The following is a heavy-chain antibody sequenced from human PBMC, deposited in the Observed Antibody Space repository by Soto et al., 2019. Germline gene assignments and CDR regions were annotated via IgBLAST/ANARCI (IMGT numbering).Heavy chain of an antibody. D-gene: IGHD4-4*01. CDR2: IYSSGTT. Sequence: SETLSLTCTVSGGSISSFYWSWIRQPPGKGLECIGYIYSSGTTNYNPSLKSRVTMSVDTSKSQVSLKLSSVTAADTAVYYCARVTVTTYYYNYGMDVWGQGTTVTVSS. J-gene: IGHJ6*02. V-gene: IGHV4-59*12. CDR1: GGSISSFY. CDR3: ARVTVTTYYYNYGMDV.